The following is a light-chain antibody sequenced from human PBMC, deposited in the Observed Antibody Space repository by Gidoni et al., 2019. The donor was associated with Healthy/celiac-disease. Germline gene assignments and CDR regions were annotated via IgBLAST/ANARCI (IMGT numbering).Light chain of an antibody. CDR3: QQRNSYPFT. Sequence: IQLTQSTSSLSASLGDRVTITCRASQVISSYLAWYQQKPGQAPKLLIYAASTLESGVPSRFSGSGSGTDFTLTISSLQPEDFATYYCQQRNSYPFTFXPXTKVDIK. J-gene: IGKJ3*01. CDR1: QVISSY. V-gene: IGKV1-9*01. CDR2: AAS.